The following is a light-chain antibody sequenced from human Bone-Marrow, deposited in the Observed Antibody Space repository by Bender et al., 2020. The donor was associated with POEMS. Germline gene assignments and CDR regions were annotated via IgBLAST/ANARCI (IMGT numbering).Light chain of an antibody. CDR1: NSDIGSYSL. Sequence: QSALTQPASVSGSPGQSITISCTGTNSDIGSYSLVSWYQQHPGKAPKLIISEVSNWPSGVSNRFSGSKSGNTASLTISGLQAEDEADYYCCSYSGRNSLVFGGGTKLTVL. J-gene: IGLJ2*01. CDR3: CSYSGRNSLV. V-gene: IGLV2-23*02. CDR2: EVS.